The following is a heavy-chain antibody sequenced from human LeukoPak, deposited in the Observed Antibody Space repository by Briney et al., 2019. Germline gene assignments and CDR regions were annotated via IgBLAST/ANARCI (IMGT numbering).Heavy chain of an antibody. CDR3: ARGTGDTAMVFDFDY. CDR1: GGSFSGYY. J-gene: IGHJ4*02. CDR2: INHSGST. Sequence: SETLSLTCAVYGGSFSGYYWSWLRQPPGKGLEWIGEINHSGSTNYNPSLKSRVTISVDTSKNQFSLKLSSVTAADTAVYYCARGTGDTAMVFDFDYWGQGTLVTVSS. D-gene: IGHD5-18*01. V-gene: IGHV4-34*01.